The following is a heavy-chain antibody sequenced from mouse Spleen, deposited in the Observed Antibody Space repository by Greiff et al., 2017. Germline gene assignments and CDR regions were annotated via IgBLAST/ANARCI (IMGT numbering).Heavy chain of an antibody. Sequence: QVQLQQPGTELVKPGASVKLSCKASGYTFTSYWMHWVKQRPGQGLEWIGNINPSNGGTNYNEKFKSKATLTVDKSSSTAYMQLSSLTSEDSAVYYCAREESYGYDEDYAMDYWGQGTSVTVSS. J-gene: IGHJ4*01. V-gene: IGHV1-53*01. CDR1: GYTFTSYW. CDR3: AREESYGYDEDYAMDY. CDR2: INPSNGGT. D-gene: IGHD2-2*01.